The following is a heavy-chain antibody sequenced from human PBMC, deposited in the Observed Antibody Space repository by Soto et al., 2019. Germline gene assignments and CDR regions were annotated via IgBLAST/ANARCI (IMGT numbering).Heavy chain of an antibody. Sequence: SETLSLTCTVSGGSISSSSYYWGWIRQPPGKGLEWIGSIYYSGSTYYNPSLKSRVTISVDTSKNQFSLKLSSVTAADTAVYYCASTSVYYGMDVWGQGTTVTVSS. J-gene: IGHJ6*02. CDR2: IYYSGST. CDR1: GGSISSSSYY. V-gene: IGHV4-39*01. CDR3: ASTSVYYGMDV.